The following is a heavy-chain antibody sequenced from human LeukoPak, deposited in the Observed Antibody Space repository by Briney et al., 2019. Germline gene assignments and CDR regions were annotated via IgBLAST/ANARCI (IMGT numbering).Heavy chain of an antibody. J-gene: IGHJ4*02. Sequence: PWASVKVSCKASGYTFTGYHMHWVRQAPGQGLEWMGRINPNSGDTNYAQKFQGRVAMTRDTSISTAFMELTRLRSDDTAVYYCARDYCSSTSCLLDYWGQGTLVTVSS. D-gene: IGHD2-2*01. V-gene: IGHV1-2*06. CDR3: ARDYCSSTSCLLDY. CDR1: GYTFTGYH. CDR2: INPNSGDT.